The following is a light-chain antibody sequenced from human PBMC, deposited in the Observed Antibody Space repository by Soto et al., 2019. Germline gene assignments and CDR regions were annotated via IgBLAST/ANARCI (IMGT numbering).Light chain of an antibody. CDR1: SSDIGGYNY. Sequence: QSALTQPASVSGSPGQSITISCTGNSSDIGGYNYVSWYQQHPGKAPKLMIYGVSNRPSGVSGRFFGSKSGNTASLTISGLQPEDEADYYCSSYRSSIIPVVFGGGTKLTVL. V-gene: IGLV2-14*01. CDR2: GVS. CDR3: SSYRSSIIPVV. J-gene: IGLJ2*01.